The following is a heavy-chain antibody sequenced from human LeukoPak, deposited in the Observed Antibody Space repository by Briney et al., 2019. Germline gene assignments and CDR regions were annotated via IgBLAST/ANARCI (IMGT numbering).Heavy chain of an antibody. CDR3: AGSGSYYSWFDP. CDR2: INPSGGST. CDR1: GGTFSSYA. D-gene: IGHD1-26*01. J-gene: IGHJ5*02. V-gene: IGHV1-46*03. Sequence: ASVKVSCKASGGTFSSYAISWVRQAPGQGLEWMGIINPSGGSTSYAQKFQGRVTMTRDTSTSTVYMELSSLRSEDTAVYYCAGSGSYYSWFDPWGQGTLVTVSS.